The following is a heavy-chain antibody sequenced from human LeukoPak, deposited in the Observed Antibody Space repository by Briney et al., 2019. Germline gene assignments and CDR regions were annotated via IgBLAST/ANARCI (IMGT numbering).Heavy chain of an antibody. Sequence: GGSLRLSCAASGFTVTGNYMSWVRQAPGKGLEWVSVIYSGGSTFYADSVKGRFTISRDNSKNSLFLQMHSLRAEDAAVYYCARGAIFVGGVGAQDYWGQGTLVTVSS. J-gene: IGHJ4*02. D-gene: IGHD1-26*01. V-gene: IGHV3-53*01. CDR3: ARGAIFVGGVGAQDY. CDR2: IYSGGST. CDR1: GFTVTGNY.